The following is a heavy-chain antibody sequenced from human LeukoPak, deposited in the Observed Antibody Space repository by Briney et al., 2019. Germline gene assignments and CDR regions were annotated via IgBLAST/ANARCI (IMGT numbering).Heavy chain of an antibody. CDR1: GFTFSSSA. CDR2: ISGSGGST. CDR3: AKGASGGYYYDSSGYYPFDY. J-gene: IGHJ4*02. V-gene: IGHV3-23*01. Sequence: GGSLRLSCAASGFTFSSSAMSWVRQAPGKGLEWVSAISGSGGSTYYADSVKGRFTISRDNSKNTLYLQMNSLRAEDTAVYYCAKGASGGYYYDSSGYYPFDYWGQGTLVTVSS. D-gene: IGHD3-22*01.